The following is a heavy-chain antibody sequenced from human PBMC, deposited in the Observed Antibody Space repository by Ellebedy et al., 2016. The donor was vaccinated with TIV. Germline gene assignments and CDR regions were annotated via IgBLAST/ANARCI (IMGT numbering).Heavy chain of an antibody. CDR1: GFTFSSYG. J-gene: IGHJ4*02. CDR3: AKGLRGQWLVQGFDY. V-gene: IGHV3-30*18. D-gene: IGHD6-19*01. CDR2: ISYDGSNK. Sequence: GESLKISXAASGFTFSSYGMHWVRQAPGKGLEWVAVISYDGSNKYYADSVKGRFTISRDNSKNTLYLQMNSLRAEDTAVYYCAKGLRGQWLVQGFDYWGQGTLVTVSS.